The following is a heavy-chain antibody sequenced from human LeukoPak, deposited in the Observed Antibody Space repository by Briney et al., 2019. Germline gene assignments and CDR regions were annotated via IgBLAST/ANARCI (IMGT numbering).Heavy chain of an antibody. D-gene: IGHD4-17*01. CDR1: GFTFSSYA. V-gene: IGHV3-23*01. Sequence: GGSLRLSCAASGFTFSSYAMTWVRQAPGKGLEWVSIISTDSGVTTYYADSVKGRSAISRDNSKNTLYLQMNSLRADDTAVYYCAKAIVLSGMTPVFDTWGQGALVTVSS. CDR3: AKAIVLSGMTPVFDT. CDR2: ISTDSGVTT. J-gene: IGHJ4*02.